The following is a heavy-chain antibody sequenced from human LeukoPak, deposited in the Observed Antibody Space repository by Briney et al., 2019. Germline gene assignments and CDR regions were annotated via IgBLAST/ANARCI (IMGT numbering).Heavy chain of an antibody. CDR3: ARLVEAAAGTYPYYYGMDV. D-gene: IGHD6-13*01. Sequence: GESLKISCKGSGYSFTSYWIGWVRQMPGKGLEWMGITYPGDSDTRYSPSFQGQVTISADKSISTAYLQWSSLKASDTAMYYCARLVEAAAGTYPYYYGMDVWGQGTTVTVSS. J-gene: IGHJ6*02. V-gene: IGHV5-51*01. CDR2: TYPGDSDT. CDR1: GYSFTSYW.